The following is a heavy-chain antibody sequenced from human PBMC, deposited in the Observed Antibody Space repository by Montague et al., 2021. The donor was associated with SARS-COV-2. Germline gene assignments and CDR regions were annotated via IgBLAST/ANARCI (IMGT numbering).Heavy chain of an antibody. Sequence: SETLSLTCSVSGYSISSGYYWGWIRQPPGKGLEWIGNIYHSGGTYYSPSLKSRVTVSVDASKNQFSLRLSSVTAADTAVYYCARWYYGSGSYPHWGQRTLVTVSS. CDR1: GYSISSGYY. CDR3: ARWYYGSGSYPH. CDR2: IYHSGGT. V-gene: IGHV4-38-2*01. D-gene: IGHD3-10*01. J-gene: IGHJ4*02.